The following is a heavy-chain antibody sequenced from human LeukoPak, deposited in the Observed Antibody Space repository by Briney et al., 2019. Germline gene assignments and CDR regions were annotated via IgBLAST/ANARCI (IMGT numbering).Heavy chain of an antibody. V-gene: IGHV4-31*03. D-gene: IGHD3-10*01. CDR2: IHHSGST. CDR3: ARGGNRFGGFYFDY. J-gene: IGHJ4*02. CDR1: AGSISSGGHY. Sequence: SQTLSLTCTVSAGSISSGGHYWSWIRQLPGKGLESIGFIHHSGSTSHNPSLKNRVAISVDASKNQFALKLSSVTAADTAVYYCARGGNRFGGFYFDYWGQGIQVIVSS.